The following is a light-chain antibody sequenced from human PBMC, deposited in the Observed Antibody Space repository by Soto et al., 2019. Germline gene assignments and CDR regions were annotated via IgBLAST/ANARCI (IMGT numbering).Light chain of an antibody. Sequence: IPLTQSPSSLSASVGDRVTITCRASQDIAIYLAWYQQKPGEAPKLLIYAASTLYGGVPSRFSGSGSGTDFALTITSLQAEDFATYYCQQLSMYPSTFGGGTKVEIK. CDR1: QDIAIY. CDR3: QQLSMYPST. V-gene: IGKV1-9*01. CDR2: AAS. J-gene: IGKJ4*01.